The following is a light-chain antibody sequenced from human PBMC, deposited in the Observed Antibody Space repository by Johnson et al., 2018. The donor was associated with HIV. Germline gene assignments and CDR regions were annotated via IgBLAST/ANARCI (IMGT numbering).Light chain of an antibody. J-gene: IGLJ1*01. Sequence: QAVLTQPPSVSAAPGQKVTISCSGSSSNIGNNYVSWYQQLPGTAPKLLIYDNNKRPSGIPDRFSGSKSGTSATLGFTGLQTGDEADYYCGTWDTSLSAFYVFGTGTKVTVL. CDR1: SSNIGNNY. CDR3: GTWDTSLSAFYV. V-gene: IGLV1-51*01. CDR2: DNN.